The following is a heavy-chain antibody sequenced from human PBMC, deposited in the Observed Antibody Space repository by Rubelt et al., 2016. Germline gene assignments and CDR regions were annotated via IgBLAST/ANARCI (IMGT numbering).Heavy chain of an antibody. CDR1: GFTFSSHS. Sequence: EVQLVESGGGVVKPGGSLRLSCAASGFTFSSHSMNWVRQAPGKGLEWLSYISSGGSTIYYAGSVKGRFIISRDNARNSLYLQMNSLRAEDTAVYYCARATKIAVAEDFDCWGQGTLVTVSS. CDR3: ARATKIAVAEDFDC. CDR2: ISSGGSTI. D-gene: IGHD6-19*01. V-gene: IGHV3-48*04. J-gene: IGHJ4*02.